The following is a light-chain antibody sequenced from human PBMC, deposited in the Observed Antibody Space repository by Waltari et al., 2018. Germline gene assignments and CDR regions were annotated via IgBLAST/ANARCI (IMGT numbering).Light chain of an antibody. CDR3: QHYLRLPVT. V-gene: IGKV3-20*01. Sequence: EILLTQSPGTLSLSPGESATLSCRTSQSVTRALAWYQQKHGQAPRLLIYGASNRATGIPDRFSGSGSGTDFTLTISSLEPEDFAVYYCQHYLRLPVTFGQGTKVEVK. J-gene: IGKJ1*01. CDR1: QSVTRA. CDR2: GAS.